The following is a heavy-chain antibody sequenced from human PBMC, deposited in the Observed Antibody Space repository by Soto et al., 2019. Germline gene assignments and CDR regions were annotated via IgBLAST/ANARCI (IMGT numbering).Heavy chain of an antibody. CDR2: IYYSGST. J-gene: IGHJ4*02. D-gene: IGHD6-19*01. Sequence: SETLSLTCTVSGGSISSYYWSWIRQPPGKGLEWIGYIYYSGSTNYNPSLKSRVTISVDTSKSEFSLKLSSVTAADTAVYYCARFSGWYSAFDYWGQEAPVTVSS. CDR3: ARFSGWYSAFDY. V-gene: IGHV4-59*01. CDR1: GGSISSYY.